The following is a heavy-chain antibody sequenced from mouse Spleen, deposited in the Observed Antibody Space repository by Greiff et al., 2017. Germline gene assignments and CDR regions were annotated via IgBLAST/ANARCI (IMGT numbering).Heavy chain of an antibody. CDR3: AGSYYSYDDGVYAMDY. CDR1: GYSITSGYY. Sequence: DVKLVESGPGLVKPSQSLSLTCSVTGYSITSGYYWNWIRQFPGNKLEWMGYISYDGSNNYNPSLKNRISITRDTSKNQFFLKLNSVTTEDTATYYCAGSYYSYDDGVYAMDYWGQGTSVTVSS. J-gene: IGHJ4*01. CDR2: ISYDGSN. V-gene: IGHV3-6*01. D-gene: IGHD2-12*01.